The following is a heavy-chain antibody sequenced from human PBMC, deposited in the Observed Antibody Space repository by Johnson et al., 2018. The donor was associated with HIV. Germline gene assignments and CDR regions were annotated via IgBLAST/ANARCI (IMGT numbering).Heavy chain of an antibody. CDR2: IKEDESEK. Sequence: VQLVESGGGLVQPGGSLRLSCAVSGFSFSRYWMSWVRQAPGKGLEWVANIKEDESEKSYVESVKGRFTISRDNANNLMYLQMSSLRAEDTAVYYCARSGGYPNAFDIWGQGTMVTVSS. D-gene: IGHD6-13*01. CDR3: ARSGGYPNAFDI. CDR1: GFSFSRYW. J-gene: IGHJ3*02. V-gene: IGHV3-7*03.